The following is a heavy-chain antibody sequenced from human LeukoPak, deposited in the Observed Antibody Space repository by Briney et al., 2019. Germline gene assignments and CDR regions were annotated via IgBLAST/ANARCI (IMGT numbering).Heavy chain of an antibody. CDR2: IRGNGGGT. J-gene: IGHJ4*02. Sequence: GGSLRLSCSASGFTFNNYALHWVRQAPGKGLEYISTIRGNGGGTYYADYVKGSFSISRDNSKNTLYLQMSSLRAEDTAVYYCVKDAAVSSYCDYWGQGTLVTVSS. D-gene: IGHD6-19*01. V-gene: IGHV3-64D*06. CDR3: VKDAAVSSYCDY. CDR1: GFTFNNYA.